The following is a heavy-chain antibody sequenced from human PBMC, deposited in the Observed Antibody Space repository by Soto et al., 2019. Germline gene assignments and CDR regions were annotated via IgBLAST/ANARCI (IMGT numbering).Heavy chain of an antibody. CDR3: ARGVVPAARGLWQSPDYYFYYYMDV. Sequence: PGGSLRLSCAASGFTVSSNYMSWVRQSPGKGLEWVSVIYRGGSTNYADSVKGRFTIARDNSKNTLYLQMDTLRAEDTAVYYCARGVVPAARGLWQSPDYYFYYYMDVWGKGTTVTVSS. CDR2: IYRGGST. J-gene: IGHJ6*03. V-gene: IGHV3-66*01. D-gene: IGHD2-2*01. CDR1: GFTVSSNY.